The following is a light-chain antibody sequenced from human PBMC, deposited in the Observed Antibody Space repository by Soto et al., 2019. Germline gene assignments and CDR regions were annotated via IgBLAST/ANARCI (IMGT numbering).Light chain of an antibody. CDR2: LGS. J-gene: IGKJ2*01. CDR3: MQALQTPRT. V-gene: IGKV2-28*01. Sequence: DIVMTQSPLSLPVTPGEPASMSCRSSQSLLHSNGYNYLDWYLQKPGQSPQLLIYLGSNRASGVPDRFSGSGSGTDFTLKISRVEAEDVGVYYCMQALQTPRTFGQGTQLEIK. CDR1: QSLLHSNGYNY.